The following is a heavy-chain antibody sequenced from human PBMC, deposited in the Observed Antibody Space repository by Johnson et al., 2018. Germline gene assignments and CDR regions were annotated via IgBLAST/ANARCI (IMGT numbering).Heavy chain of an antibody. Sequence: VQLVESGGGLVQPGWSLRLSCEASGFTVSSNYMSWVRQAPGKGLEWVSIIYGGCSTDYADSVKGRFPISRDKSKNTLFLQMNSLRAEDTAVYYCARNNGGNWGKVFDIWGQGTMVTVSS. J-gene: IGHJ3*02. CDR3: ARNNGGNWGKVFDI. CDR1: GFTVSSNY. CDR2: IYGGCST. D-gene: IGHD4-23*01. V-gene: IGHV3-66*02.